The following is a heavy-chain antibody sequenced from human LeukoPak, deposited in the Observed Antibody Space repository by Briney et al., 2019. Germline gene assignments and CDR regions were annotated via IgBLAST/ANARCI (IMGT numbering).Heavy chain of an antibody. CDR3: NRRLGRYYYGMDV. D-gene: IGHD3-9*01. Sequence: GRSLRLSCAASGFTFSSYAMHWVRQAPGKGLEWVAVISYDGSNKYCADSVKGRFTISRDNSKNTLYLQMNSLRAEDTAVYYCNRRLGRYYYGMDVWGKGTTVTVSS. V-gene: IGHV3-30*04. CDR2: ISYDGSNK. CDR1: GFTFSSYA. J-gene: IGHJ6*04.